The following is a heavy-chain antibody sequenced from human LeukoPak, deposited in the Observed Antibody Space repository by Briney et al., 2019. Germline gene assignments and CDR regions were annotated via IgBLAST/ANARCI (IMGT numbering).Heavy chain of an antibody. V-gene: IGHV3-49*03. Sequence: PGGSLRVSCATSGFNFGVVAMDWIRQALGKGLEWVGFIRHREYGGTAEYAASVNGRFAISRDDSKSIVYLQMNDLRTEDTGVYYCARERAGDVDYWGLGTLVTVSS. CDR3: ARERAGDVDY. CDR1: GFNFGVVA. J-gene: IGHJ4*02. CDR2: IRHREYGGTA.